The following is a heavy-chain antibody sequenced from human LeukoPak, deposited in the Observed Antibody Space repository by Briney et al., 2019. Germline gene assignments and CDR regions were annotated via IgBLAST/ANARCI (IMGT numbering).Heavy chain of an antibody. V-gene: IGHV6-1*01. CDR3: GRDIGAAIGH. J-gene: IGHJ4*02. D-gene: IGHD6-13*01. Sequence: SQTLSLTCAISGDSASSYSVGWNWIRQSPSRGLEWLGRTYYRSKWYNEYALSVRSRITISPDTSKNQVSLQLNSVTPDDTAFYYCGRDIGAAIGHWGQGTLVTVSS. CDR2: TYYRSKWYN. CDR1: GDSASSYSVG.